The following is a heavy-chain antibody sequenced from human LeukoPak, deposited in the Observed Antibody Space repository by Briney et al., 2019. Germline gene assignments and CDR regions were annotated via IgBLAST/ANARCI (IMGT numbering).Heavy chain of an antibody. CDR3: ARGGFDY. CDR1: GYTFTDYY. V-gene: IGHV1-2*02. Sequence: ASVKIPCKASGYTFTDYYIHWVRQAPGQGLEWMGWISPKSDDTNYAQKFQGRVNMTRDTSIRTAYMELSSLRSDDTAIYYCARGGFDYWGQGTLVTVSS. CDR2: ISPKSDDT. J-gene: IGHJ4*02.